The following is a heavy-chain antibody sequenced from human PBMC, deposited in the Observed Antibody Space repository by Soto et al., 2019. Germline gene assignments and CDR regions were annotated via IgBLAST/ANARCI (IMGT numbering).Heavy chain of an antibody. CDR3: ARAPNDAAFDI. CDR2: ISSSSSYI. J-gene: IGHJ3*02. D-gene: IGHD3-16*01. CDR1: GFTFSSYS. V-gene: IGHV3-21*01. Sequence: GGSLRLSCAASGFTFSSYSMNWVRQAPGKGLEWVSSISSSSSYIYYADSVKGRFTISRDNAKNSLYLQMKSLRAEDTAVYYCARAPNDAAFDIWGQGTMVTVSS.